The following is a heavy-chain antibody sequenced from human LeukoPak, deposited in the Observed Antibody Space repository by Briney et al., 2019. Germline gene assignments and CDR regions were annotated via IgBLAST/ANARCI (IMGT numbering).Heavy chain of an antibody. J-gene: IGHJ5*02. D-gene: IGHD2-2*01. Sequence: PSETLSLTCAVYGGSFSGYYWSWIRQPSGKGLEWIGEINHSGSTNYNPSLKSRVTISVDTSKNQFSLKLSSVTAADTAVYYCARRGIVVVPAANRRGWFDPWGQGTLVTVSS. V-gene: IGHV4-34*01. CDR3: ARRGIVVVPAANRRGWFDP. CDR2: INHSGST. CDR1: GGSFSGYY.